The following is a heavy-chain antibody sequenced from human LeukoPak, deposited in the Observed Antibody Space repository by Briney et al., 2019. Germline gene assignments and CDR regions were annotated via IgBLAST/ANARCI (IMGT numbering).Heavy chain of an antibody. CDR2: ISSSSSYI. J-gene: IGHJ4*02. V-gene: IGHV3-21*01. Sequence: GGSLRLSCAASGFTFSSYSMNWVRQAPGKGLEWVSSISSSSSYIYYADSVKGRFAISRDNAKNSLYLQMNSLRAEDTAVYYCARVGYREGYLDYWGQGTLVTVSS. D-gene: IGHD1-1*01. CDR1: GFTFSSYS. CDR3: ARVGYREGYLDY.